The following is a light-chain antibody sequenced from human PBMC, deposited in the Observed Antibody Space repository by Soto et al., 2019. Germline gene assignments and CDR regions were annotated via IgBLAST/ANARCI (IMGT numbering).Light chain of an antibody. J-gene: IGKJ2*01. CDR3: QQYNNWPPIT. Sequence: EIVMTQSPATLSVSPGERATLSCRASQSVSSNLAWYQQKPGQAPRLLIYGASTRATGIPARFSGSGSGTEFTITISILQAEDFAVYYCQQYNNWPPITFGQGTKLEIK. V-gene: IGKV3-15*01. CDR1: QSVSSN. CDR2: GAS.